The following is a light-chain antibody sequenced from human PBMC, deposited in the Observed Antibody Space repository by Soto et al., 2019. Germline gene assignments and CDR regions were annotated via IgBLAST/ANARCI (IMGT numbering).Light chain of an antibody. CDR1: QSVSNNY. V-gene: IGKV3-20*01. CDR3: QQYGSSEWT. J-gene: IGKJ1*01. CDR2: DAS. Sequence: EVVLTQSPGTLSLSPGERATLSCRASQSVSNNYLAWYKQKPGQAPRLLIYDASSRATGIPDRFSGFGSGPDFTPSSSRLEPEVFEVYYCQQYGSSEWTFGQGTKVEIK.